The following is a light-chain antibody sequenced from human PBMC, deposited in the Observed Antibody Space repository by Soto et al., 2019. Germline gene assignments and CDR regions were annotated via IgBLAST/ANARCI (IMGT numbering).Light chain of an antibody. Sequence: EIVMTQSPATLSVSPGERATLSCRASQSVSSNLSWYQQKHGQAPSLLIYGASTRATGIPARFSGSGSGTEFTLTISSLQSEDFAVYYCQQYNNWPQWTFGQGNKVEIK. CDR3: QQYNNWPQWT. J-gene: IGKJ1*01. CDR1: QSVSSN. V-gene: IGKV3-15*01. CDR2: GAS.